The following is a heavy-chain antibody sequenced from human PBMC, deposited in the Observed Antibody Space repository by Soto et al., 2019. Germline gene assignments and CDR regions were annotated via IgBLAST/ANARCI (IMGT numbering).Heavy chain of an antibody. J-gene: IGHJ6*03. V-gene: IGHV4-34*01. CDR1: GGSFSGYY. CDR3: ARGVRYCSGGSCYTGFYYYYMDV. CDR2: INHSGST. D-gene: IGHD2-15*01. Sequence: SETLSLTCAVYGGSFSGYYWSWIRQPPGKGLEWIGEINHSGSTNYNPSLKSRVTISVDTSKNQFSQKLGSVTAADTAVYYCARGVRYCSGGSCYTGFYYYYMDVWGKGTTVTVSS.